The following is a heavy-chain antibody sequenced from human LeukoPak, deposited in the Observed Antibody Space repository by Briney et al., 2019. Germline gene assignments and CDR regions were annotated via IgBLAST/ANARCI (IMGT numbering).Heavy chain of an antibody. D-gene: IGHD4-17*01. J-gene: IGHJ4*02. CDR2: IWYDGSNK. CDR1: GFTFSSYG. V-gene: IGHV3-33*01. CDR3: ARDPNDYGDYPAFDY. Sequence: GGSLRLSCAASGFTFSSYGMHWVRQAPGKGLEWVAVIWYDGSNKYYADSVKGRFTISRDNSKNTLYLQMNSLRAEDTAVYYCARDPNDYGDYPAFDYWGQGTLVTVSS.